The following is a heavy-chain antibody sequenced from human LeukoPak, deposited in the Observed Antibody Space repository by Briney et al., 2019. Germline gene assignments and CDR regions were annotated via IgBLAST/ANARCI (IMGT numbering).Heavy chain of an antibody. Sequence: SETLSLTCTVSGGSINSYYWSWIRQPPGKGLEWIGSIYYRGNTNYNPSLKSRVTMAVDTSKNQFSLKVSSVTAADTAVYYCARAGNNWSFDYWGQGTLVTVSS. D-gene: IGHD1-1*01. V-gene: IGHV4-59*01. CDR2: IYYRGNT. CDR1: GGSINSYY. CDR3: ARAGNNWSFDY. J-gene: IGHJ4*02.